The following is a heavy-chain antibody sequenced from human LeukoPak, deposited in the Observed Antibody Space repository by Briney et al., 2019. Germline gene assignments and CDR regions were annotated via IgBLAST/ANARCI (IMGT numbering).Heavy chain of an antibody. V-gene: IGHV4-34*01. D-gene: IGHD2-15*01. CDR1: GGSFSGYY. Sequence: PSETLSLTCAVYGGSFSGYYWSWIRQPPGKGLEWIGEINHSGSTNYNPSLKSRVTISVDTSKNQFSLKLSSVTAADTAVYYCARAYSRFDPWGQGTLVTVSS. CDR2: INHSGST. CDR3: ARAYSRFDP. J-gene: IGHJ5*02.